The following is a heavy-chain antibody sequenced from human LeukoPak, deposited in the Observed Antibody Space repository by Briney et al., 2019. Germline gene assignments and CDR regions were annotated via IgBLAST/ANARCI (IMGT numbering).Heavy chain of an antibody. CDR2: TYYRSKWFN. D-gene: IGHD2-2*01. Sequence: SQTLSLTCAISGDGFSTNNAAAWNWFRRSPSRGLEWLGRTYYRSKWFNEYAVSVNTRIIINSDTSKNQFSLQLNSVTPEDTAVYYCARGTRNAFDSWGQGTLVTVSS. V-gene: IGHV6-1*01. CDR3: ARGTRNAFDS. J-gene: IGHJ4*02. CDR1: GDGFSTNNAAA.